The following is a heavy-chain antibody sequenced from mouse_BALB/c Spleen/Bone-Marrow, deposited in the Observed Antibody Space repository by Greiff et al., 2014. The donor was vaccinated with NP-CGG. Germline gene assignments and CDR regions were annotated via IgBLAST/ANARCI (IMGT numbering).Heavy chain of an antibody. CDR1: GYSFTGYF. V-gene: IGHV1-37*01. CDR3: AAGGDFDY. J-gene: IGHJ2*01. Sequence: VQLQQSGPELVKPGASVRISCKASGYSFTGYFMSWVKQSHGKSLEWIGRINPYNGDTFYNQKFKGKATLTVDKSSSTAHMDLLSLTSEDSAVYYCAAGGDFDYWGQGTTLTVSS. CDR2: INPYNGDT.